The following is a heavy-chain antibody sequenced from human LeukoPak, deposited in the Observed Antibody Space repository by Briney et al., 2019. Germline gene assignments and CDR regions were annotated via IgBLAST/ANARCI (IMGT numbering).Heavy chain of an antibody. Sequence: GGSLRLSCAASGFTFDDYAMHWVRQAPGKGLEWVSGISWNSGSIGYADSVKGRFTISRDNAKNSLYLQMNSLRAEDTALYYFAKQDSSGYYFGYWGQGTLVTVYS. D-gene: IGHD3-22*01. J-gene: IGHJ4*02. V-gene: IGHV3-9*01. CDR2: ISWNSGSI. CDR3: AKQDSSGYYFGY. CDR1: GFTFDDYA.